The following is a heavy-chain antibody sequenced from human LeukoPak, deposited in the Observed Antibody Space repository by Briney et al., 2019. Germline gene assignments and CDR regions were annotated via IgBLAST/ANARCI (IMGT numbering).Heavy chain of an antibody. CDR2: INTDGTVT. CDR1: GFTFSKYW. D-gene: IGHD6-19*01. V-gene: IGHV3-74*01. CDR3: ATKQWLAPPPDS. J-gene: IGHJ4*02. Sequence: PGGSLRLSCAASGFTFSKYWMLWVRQAPGKALESVSRINTDGTVTTYADSVKGRFTVSRDNADNTMFLQMNSVRDEDTAVYYCATKQWLAPPPDSWGQGTPVTVSS.